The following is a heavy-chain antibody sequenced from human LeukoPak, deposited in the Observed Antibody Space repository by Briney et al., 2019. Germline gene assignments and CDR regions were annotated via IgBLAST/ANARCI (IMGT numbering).Heavy chain of an antibody. CDR3: ARVSWPGRGSHFDP. Sequence: SETLSLTCTVSGGSISSYYWSWIRQPPGKGLEWIGFIFYSGTTNYNPSLKSRVTISVDTSKNQLSLRLNSVTAADTAVYYCARVSWPGRGSHFDPWGQGALVTVSS. D-gene: IGHD3-16*01. CDR2: IFYSGTT. CDR1: GGSISSYY. V-gene: IGHV4-59*01. J-gene: IGHJ5*02.